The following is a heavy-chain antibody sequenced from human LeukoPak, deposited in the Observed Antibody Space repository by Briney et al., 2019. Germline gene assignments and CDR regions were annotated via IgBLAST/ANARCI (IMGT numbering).Heavy chain of an antibody. CDR2: IYHSGST. J-gene: IGHJ4*02. D-gene: IGHD4-17*01. Sequence: ASETLSLTCTVSGYSISSGYYWGWIRQPPGKGLEWIGSIYHSGSTYYNPSLKSRVTISVDTSKNQFSLKLSSVTAADTAVYYFARDLRGLPSTFFDYLGQGTLVNVSS. CDR3: ARDLRGLPSTFFDY. V-gene: IGHV4-38-2*02. CDR1: GYSISSGYY.